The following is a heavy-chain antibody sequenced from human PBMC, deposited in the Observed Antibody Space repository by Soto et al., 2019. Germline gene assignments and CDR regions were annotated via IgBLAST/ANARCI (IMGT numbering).Heavy chain of an antibody. CDR2: ISTYNGNT. J-gene: IGHJ5*02. Sequence: QVQLVQSGVEVKKPGASVRVSCKASGYTFISYGISWLRQAPGQGPEWMGWISTYNGNTNYAQKVQGRVTMTTDTSTSTAYMELRSRRSDDTAVYYCARDGARDWRTRGNWFDPWGQGTLVTVSS. V-gene: IGHV1-18*01. D-gene: IGHD2-21*02. CDR3: ARDGARDWRTRGNWFDP. CDR1: GYTFISYG.